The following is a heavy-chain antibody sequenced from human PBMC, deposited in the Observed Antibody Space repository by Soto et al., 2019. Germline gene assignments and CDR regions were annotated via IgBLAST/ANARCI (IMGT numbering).Heavy chain of an antibody. J-gene: IGHJ6*03. CDR1: GFTFDDYA. V-gene: IGHV3-9*01. CDR3: AKGVVAAIFYYMDV. Sequence: GGSLRLSCAASGFTFDDYAMHWVRQAPGKGLEWVSGSSWNSGSIGYADSVKGRFTISRDNAKNSLYLQMNSLRAEDTALYYCAKGVVAAIFYYMDVWGKGTTVTVSS. CDR2: SSWNSGSI. D-gene: IGHD2-15*01.